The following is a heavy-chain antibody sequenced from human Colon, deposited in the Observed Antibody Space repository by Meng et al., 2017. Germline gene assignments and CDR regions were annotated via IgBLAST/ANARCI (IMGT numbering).Heavy chain of an antibody. CDR2: ISAYNGNT. CDR1: CYTFTSYG. V-gene: IGHV1-18*01. D-gene: IGHD1-14*01. J-gene: IGHJ4*02. Sequence: QVQLVQSGAEVKKPGASVNVSCTASCYTFTSYGISWVRQAPGQGLEWMGWISAYNGNTNYAQKLQGRVTMTTDTSTSTAYMELRSLRSDDTAVYYCARGGILSPVGHYDSGPPYYWGQGTLVTVSS. CDR3: ARGGILSPVGHYDSGPPYY.